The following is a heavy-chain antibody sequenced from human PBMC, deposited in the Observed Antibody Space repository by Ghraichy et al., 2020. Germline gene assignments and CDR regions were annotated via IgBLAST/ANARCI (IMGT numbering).Heavy chain of an antibody. J-gene: IGHJ4*02. CDR1: RFRFSDYW. CDR3: ARDNDGNLDY. CDR2: INRDESKK. D-gene: IGHD4-23*01. Sequence: GSLRLSCVVSRFRFSDYWMAWVRQAPGKGPEWVANINRDESKKYYVDSVKGRFTISRDNANNSLYLQMNSLGVDDTAVYHCARDNDGNLDYWGQGILVTVSS. V-gene: IGHV3-7*03.